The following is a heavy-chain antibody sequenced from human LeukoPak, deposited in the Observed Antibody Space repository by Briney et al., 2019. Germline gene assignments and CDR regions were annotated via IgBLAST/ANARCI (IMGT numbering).Heavy chain of an antibody. CDR2: ISYDGSNK. V-gene: IGHV3-30-3*01. Sequence: QPGGSLRLSRAASGFTFSSYAMHWVCQAPGKGLEWVAVISYDGSNKYYADSVKGRFTISRDNSKNTLYLQMNSLRAEDTAVYYCAGTKLGRSYGMDVWGQGTTVTVSS. CDR3: AGTKLGRSYGMDV. J-gene: IGHJ6*02. CDR1: GFTFSSYA. D-gene: IGHD2-2*01.